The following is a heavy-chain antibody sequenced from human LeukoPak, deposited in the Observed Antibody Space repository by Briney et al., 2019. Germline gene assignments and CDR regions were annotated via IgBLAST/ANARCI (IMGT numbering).Heavy chain of an antibody. CDR1: GFIFSNYA. D-gene: IGHD6-19*01. V-gene: IGHV3-23*01. CDR2: ISGSGGST. Sequence: GSLRLYCAASGFIFSNYAMSWVRQAPGKGLEWVSGISGSGGSTYYADSVKGRFTISRDNSKNTLYLQMNSLRAEDTAVYYCAKDLGYTSGWSDYWGQGTLVTVSS. CDR3: AKDLGYTSGWSDY. J-gene: IGHJ4*02.